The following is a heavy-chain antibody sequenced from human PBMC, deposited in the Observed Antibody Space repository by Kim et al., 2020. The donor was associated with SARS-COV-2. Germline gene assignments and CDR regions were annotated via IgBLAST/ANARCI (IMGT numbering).Heavy chain of an antibody. J-gene: IGHJ4*02. Sequence: ASVKVSCKASGYTFTSYAMHWVRQAPGQRLEWMGWINAGNGNTKYSQKFQGRVTITRDTSASTAYMELSSLRSEDTAVYYCARQYYDILSGFGPWAGPLKRSGYWGQGTLVTGSS. CDR1: GYTFTSYA. V-gene: IGHV1-3*01. CDR3: ARQYYDILSGFGPWAGPLKRSGY. D-gene: IGHD3-9*01. CDR2: INAGNGNT.